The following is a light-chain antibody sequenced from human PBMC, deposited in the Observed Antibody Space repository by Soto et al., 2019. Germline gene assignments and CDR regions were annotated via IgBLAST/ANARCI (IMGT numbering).Light chain of an antibody. CDR3: QQYNIWSLYT. Sequence: EIEMTQSPATLSVSPGDTATLSCRASHSVGSDLAWYQVKPGQAPRLLIYGAATRAIGIPGRFSGSGTRTEFSLTISSLQSEDSAVYYCQQYNIWSLYTFGQGTNLEIK. J-gene: IGKJ2*01. CDR2: GAA. CDR1: HSVGSD. V-gene: IGKV3-15*01.